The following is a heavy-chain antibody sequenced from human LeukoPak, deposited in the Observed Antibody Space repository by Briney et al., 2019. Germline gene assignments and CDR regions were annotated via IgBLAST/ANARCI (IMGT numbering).Heavy chain of an antibody. V-gene: IGHV3-30*04. J-gene: IGHJ4*02. CDR3: AKDQGGNDVPYDY. Sequence: PGGSLRLSCAASGFTFSSYAMHWVRQAPGKGLEWVAVISYDGSNKYYADSVKGRFTISRDNSKNTLYLQMNSLRAEDTAVYYCAKDQGGNDVPYDYWGQGTLVTVSS. CDR1: GFTFSSYA. CDR2: ISYDGSNK. D-gene: IGHD1-1*01.